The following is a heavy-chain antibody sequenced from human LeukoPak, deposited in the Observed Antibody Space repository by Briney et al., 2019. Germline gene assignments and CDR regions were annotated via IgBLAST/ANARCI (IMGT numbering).Heavy chain of an antibody. CDR2: ISHSGST. CDR1: GFPISSDYY. Sequence: SETLSLTCAVSGFPISSDYYWHWIRQPPGKGLEWIGTISHSGSTYYYPSLKSRLTISIDTSKNQFSLKLSSLTAADTAEYFCAREPAGRGATDYWGQGTLVTVSS. CDR3: AREPAGRGATDY. D-gene: IGHD4/OR15-4a*01. J-gene: IGHJ4*02. V-gene: IGHV4-38-2*01.